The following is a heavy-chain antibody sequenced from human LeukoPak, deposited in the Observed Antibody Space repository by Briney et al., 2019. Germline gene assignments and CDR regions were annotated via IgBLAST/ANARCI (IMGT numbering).Heavy chain of an antibody. D-gene: IGHD3-10*01. CDR2: ISGSGGST. V-gene: IGHV3-23*01. J-gene: IGHJ4*02. Sequence: GGSLRLSCAASGFTFSSYGMSWVRQAPGKGLEWVSAISGSGGSTYYADSVKGRFTISRDNSKNTLYLQMNSLRAEDTAVYYCAKDRGTPSMVRGVLPDYWGQGTLVTVSS. CDR3: AKDRGTPSMVRGVLPDY. CDR1: GFTFSSYG.